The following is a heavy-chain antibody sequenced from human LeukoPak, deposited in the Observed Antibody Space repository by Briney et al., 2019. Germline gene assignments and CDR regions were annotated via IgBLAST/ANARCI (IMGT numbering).Heavy chain of an antibody. CDR1: GFTFSSYS. CDR2: ISSSGSTI. Sequence: GGSLRLSCAASGFTFSSYSMNWVRQAPGKGLEWVSYISSSGSTIYHADSVKGRFTISRDNAKNSLYLQMNSLRAEDTAVYHCARDWGGYGDYGAHFDYWGQGTLVTVSS. V-gene: IGHV3-48*01. D-gene: IGHD4-17*01. J-gene: IGHJ4*02. CDR3: ARDWGGYGDYGAHFDY.